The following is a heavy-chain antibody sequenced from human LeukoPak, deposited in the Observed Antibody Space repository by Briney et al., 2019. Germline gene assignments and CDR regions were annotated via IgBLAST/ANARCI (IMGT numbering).Heavy chain of an antibody. V-gene: IGHV1-2*02. D-gene: IGHD5-12*01. CDR3: ARDRAVDIVAIPDY. J-gene: IGHJ4*02. CDR2: INPKSGGT. CDR1: GYTFTGYY. Sequence: ASVKVSCKASGYTFTGYYMHWVRQAPGQGLEWMEWINPKSGGTNYAQKFQGRVTMTRDTSISTAYMELSRLRSDDTAVYYCARDRAVDIVAIPDYWGQGTLVTVSS.